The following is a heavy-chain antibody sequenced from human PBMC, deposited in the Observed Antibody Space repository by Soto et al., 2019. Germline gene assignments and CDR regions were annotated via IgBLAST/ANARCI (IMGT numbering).Heavy chain of an antibody. D-gene: IGHD3-22*01. V-gene: IGHV4-59*01. CDR2: ISYSGNT. J-gene: IGHJ4*02. CDR3: ARENYASSGAPFLDY. CDR1: GGSISSYY. Sequence: PSLTCSVSGGSISSYYWTWIRQPPGRGLEYIGYISYSGNTYYNPSLRGRVTISLDTSKNQFSLQLSSVTAADMAVYYCARENYASSGAPFLDYWGQGTLVTVSS.